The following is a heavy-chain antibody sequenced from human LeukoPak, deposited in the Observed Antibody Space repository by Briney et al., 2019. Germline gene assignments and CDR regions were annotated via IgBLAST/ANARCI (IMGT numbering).Heavy chain of an antibody. CDR1: GLTFSSYA. V-gene: IGHV3-23*01. CDR2: ISGSGGST. D-gene: IGHD3-10*01. CDR3: AKDQRPSWVGSGSSD. J-gene: IGHJ4*02. Sequence: GGSLRLSCAASGLTFSSYAMSWVRQAPGKGLEWVSAISGSGGSTYYADSVKGRFTISRDNSKNTLYLQMNSLRAEDTAVYYCAKDQRPSWVGSGSSDWGQGTLVTVSS.